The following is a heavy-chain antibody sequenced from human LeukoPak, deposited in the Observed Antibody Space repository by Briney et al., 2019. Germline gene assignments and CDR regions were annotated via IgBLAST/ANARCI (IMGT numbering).Heavy chain of an antibody. CDR2: MNPNSGDT. CDR1: GYPFSSYD. J-gene: IGHJ3*02. Sequence: ASVKVSCKASGYPFSSYDINWVRQATGQGPEWMGWMNPNSGDTGYAQKFQGRVTMTRDTSISTAYMELSSLRSEDTAVYYCARGTIYCSRTTCQDAFDIWGQGTMVTVSS. V-gene: IGHV1-8*01. CDR3: ARGTIYCSRTTCQDAFDI. D-gene: IGHD2-2*01.